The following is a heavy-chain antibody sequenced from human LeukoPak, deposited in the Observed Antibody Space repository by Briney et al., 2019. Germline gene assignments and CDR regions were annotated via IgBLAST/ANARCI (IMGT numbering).Heavy chain of an antibody. D-gene: IGHD1-26*01. CDR2: INHSGST. Sequence: PSETLSLTCAVYGGSFSGYYWSWIRQPPGEGLEWIGEINHSGSTNYNPSLKSRVTISVDTSKNQFSLKLSSVTAADTAVYYCARGGRWEPFDYWGQGTLVTVSS. J-gene: IGHJ4*02. V-gene: IGHV4-34*01. CDR3: ARGGRWEPFDY. CDR1: GGSFSGYY.